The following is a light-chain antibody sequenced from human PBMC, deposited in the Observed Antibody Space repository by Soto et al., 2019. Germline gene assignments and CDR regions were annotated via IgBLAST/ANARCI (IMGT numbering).Light chain of an antibody. Sequence: DVQMTHSPATLSASVGDTVTVTCRASQSVSGWLAWYQQKPGEAPKLLIYDASALPRVVPSRSSGSGSGTKFTLTIESLQPDDFTTDCCQQYEFFSERFGVGAKADI. V-gene: IGKV1-5*01. CDR3: QQYEFFSER. J-gene: IGKJ4*02. CDR2: DAS. CDR1: QSVSGW.